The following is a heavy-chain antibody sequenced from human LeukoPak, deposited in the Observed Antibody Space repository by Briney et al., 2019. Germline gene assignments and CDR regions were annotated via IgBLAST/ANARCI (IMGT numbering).Heavy chain of an antibody. Sequence: GGSLRLSCAASGFTFSSYAMSWVRQAPGKGLEWVSAISGSGGSTYYADSVKGRFTISRDNSKNTLYLQMNSLRAEDTAVYYSAKYEGVEVITPSNDDAFDIWGQGTMVTVSS. CDR3: AKYEGVEVITPSNDDAFDI. J-gene: IGHJ3*02. V-gene: IGHV3-23*01. CDR1: GFTFSSYA. CDR2: ISGSGGST. D-gene: IGHD3-22*01.